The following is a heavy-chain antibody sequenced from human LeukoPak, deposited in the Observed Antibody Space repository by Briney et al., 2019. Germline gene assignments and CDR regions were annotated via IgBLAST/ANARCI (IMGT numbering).Heavy chain of an antibody. CDR2: ISGSGGST. J-gene: IGHJ6*02. Sequence: PGGSLRLSCAASGFTFSSYAMSWVRQAPGKGLEWVSAISGSGGSTYYADSVKGRFTVSRDNSKNTLYLQVNSLRAEDTAVYYCAKFWGSASVGMDVWGQGTAVTVSS. CDR1: GFTFSSYA. V-gene: IGHV3-23*01. CDR3: AKFWGSASVGMDV. D-gene: IGHD3-10*01.